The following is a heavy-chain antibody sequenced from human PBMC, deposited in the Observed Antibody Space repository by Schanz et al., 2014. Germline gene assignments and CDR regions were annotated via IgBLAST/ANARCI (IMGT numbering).Heavy chain of an antibody. J-gene: IGHJ3*02. Sequence: DVQLVESGGGLVQSGGSLRLSCAASGFNFGDYYMTWVRQAPGKGLESVAKINPDGSGKYYVVSVEGRFTISRDNAKKSLDLHMNSLTAEDTAVYYCAKCIGWYGRCAFDIWGQGTMVTVSS. CDR2: INPDGSGK. CDR1: GFNFGDYY. D-gene: IGHD6-19*01. V-gene: IGHV3-7*01. CDR3: AKCIGWYGRCAFDI.